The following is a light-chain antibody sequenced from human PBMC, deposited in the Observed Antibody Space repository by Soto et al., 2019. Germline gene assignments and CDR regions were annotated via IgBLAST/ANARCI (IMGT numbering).Light chain of an antibody. CDR2: TAS. J-gene: IGKJ1*01. V-gene: IGKV1-39*01. CDR1: QPISDY. CDR3: QQQYKTPRT. Sequence: DIQMTQSPSSLSASVGDRVTITCRTSQPISDYLNWYQQKPGKAPTLLIYTASNLQSGVPSRFSGSGSGTHFTLTISSLQPEDFATYYCQQQYKTPRTVGQGTKVDSK.